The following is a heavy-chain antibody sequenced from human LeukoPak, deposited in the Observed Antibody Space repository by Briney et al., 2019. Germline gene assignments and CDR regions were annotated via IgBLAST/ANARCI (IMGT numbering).Heavy chain of an antibody. CDR3: ARGWLAETTVVTPYNY. Sequence: SVKVSCKASGGTFSNHAISWVRQATGQGLEWMGRIIPIFATANYAQKFHGRVTITADESTSTAYMELSSLRSEDTAFYYCARGWLAETTVVTPYNYWGQGTLVTVSS. J-gene: IGHJ4*02. V-gene: IGHV1-69*01. CDR2: IIPIFATA. D-gene: IGHD4-23*01. CDR1: GGTFSNHA.